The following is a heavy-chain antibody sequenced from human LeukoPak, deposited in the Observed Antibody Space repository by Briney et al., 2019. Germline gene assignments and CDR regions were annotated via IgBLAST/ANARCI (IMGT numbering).Heavy chain of an antibody. CDR1: GGTFSSYA. Sequence: GASVKVSCKASGGTFSSYAISWVRQAPGQGLEWMGGIIPIFGTANYAQKFQGRVTITADESTSTAYMELSSLRSEDTAVYYCARNPRINWNYLPYYYYGMDVWGQGTTVTVSS. V-gene: IGHV1-69*13. CDR3: ARNPRINWNYLPYYYYGMDV. J-gene: IGHJ6*02. CDR2: IIPIFGTA. D-gene: IGHD1-7*01.